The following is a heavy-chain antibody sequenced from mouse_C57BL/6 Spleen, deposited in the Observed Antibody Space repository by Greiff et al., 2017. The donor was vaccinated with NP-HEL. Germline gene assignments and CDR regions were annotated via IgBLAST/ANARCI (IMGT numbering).Heavy chain of an antibody. CDR2: ISSGGSYT. Sequence: EVMLVESGGDLVKPGGSLKLSCAASGFTFSSYGMSWVRQTPDKRLEWVATISSGGSYTYYTDSVKGRFTISRDNAKHTLYLQMSSLKSEDKAMDYCGREDGYSGFAYWGQGTLVTVSA. D-gene: IGHD2-3*01. CDR1: GFTFSSYG. CDR3: GREDGYSGFAY. V-gene: IGHV5-6*01. J-gene: IGHJ3*01.